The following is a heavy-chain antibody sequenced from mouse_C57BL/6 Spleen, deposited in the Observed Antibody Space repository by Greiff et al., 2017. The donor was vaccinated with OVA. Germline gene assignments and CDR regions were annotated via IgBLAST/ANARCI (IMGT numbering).Heavy chain of an antibody. J-gene: IGHJ4*01. D-gene: IGHD2-4*01. Sequence: EVQGVESGPELVKPGASVKIPCKASGYTFTDYNMDWVKQSHGKSLEWIGDINPNNGGTIYNQKFKGKATLTVDKSSSTAYMELRSLTSEDTAVYYCARSPLYYDELYYAMDYWGQGTSVTVSS. CDR3: ARSPLYYDELYYAMDY. V-gene: IGHV1-18*01. CDR2: INPNNGGT. CDR1: GYTFTDYN.